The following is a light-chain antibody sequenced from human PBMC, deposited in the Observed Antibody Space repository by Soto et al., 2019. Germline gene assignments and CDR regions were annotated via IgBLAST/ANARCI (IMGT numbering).Light chain of an antibody. V-gene: IGKV1-39*01. Sequence: DIQMAQSPSSLSSAVGDRVTITCRSSQDIVNSLTWYQQRPGKAPNLLISSATRLQSGVPSRFSGSGSGTEFSLAITSLQLEDFATYYCQQSYTTPFTFGPGT. CDR1: QDIVNS. CDR3: QQSYTTPFT. CDR2: SAT. J-gene: IGKJ3*01.